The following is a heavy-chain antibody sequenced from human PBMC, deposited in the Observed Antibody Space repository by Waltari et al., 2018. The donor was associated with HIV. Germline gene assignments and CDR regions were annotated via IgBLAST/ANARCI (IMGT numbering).Heavy chain of an antibody. V-gene: IGHV3-33*01. Sequence: QVQLVESGGGVVQPGKSLRLSCAASGFTFSSYAMHWVRQAPGKVLEWVAVIWHDANNQYYADSVHGRFTISRDNSKNTLYLQMNSLRAEDTALYYCARDSPAFSRGTEELDYWGQGTLVTVSS. CDR1: GFTFSSYA. J-gene: IGHJ4*02. CDR3: ARDSPAFSRGTEELDY. CDR2: IWHDANNQ. D-gene: IGHD2-2*01.